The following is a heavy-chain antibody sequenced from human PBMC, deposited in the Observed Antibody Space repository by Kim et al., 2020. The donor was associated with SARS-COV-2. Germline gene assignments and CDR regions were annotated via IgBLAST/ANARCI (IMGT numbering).Heavy chain of an antibody. J-gene: IGHJ4*02. Sequence: GGSLRLSCKTSGFTFSNHAMNWVRQAPGKGLERVSSISVNGGSTYYAESVKGRFTISRDNLKTTLYLQMDSLRAEDSAMYYCAKDRSYITMVRGVNGDFDYWGQGSLVTVSS. CDR1: GFTFSNHA. V-gene: IGHV3-23*01. CDR2: ISVNGGST. CDR3: AKDRSYITMVRGVNGDFDY. D-gene: IGHD3-10*01.